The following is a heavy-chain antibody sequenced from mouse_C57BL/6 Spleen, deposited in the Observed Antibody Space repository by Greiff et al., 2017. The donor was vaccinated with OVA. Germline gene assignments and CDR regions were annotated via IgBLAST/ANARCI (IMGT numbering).Heavy chain of an antibody. Sequence: VKLQESGPELVKPGASVKLSCKASGYTFTSYDINWVKQRPGQGLEWIGWIYPRDGSTKYNEKFKGKATLTVDTSSSTAYMELHSLTSEDSAVYFCARFYYSNRYAMDYWGQGTSVTVSS. CDR3: ARFYYSNRYAMDY. J-gene: IGHJ4*01. CDR2: IYPRDGST. V-gene: IGHV1-85*01. D-gene: IGHD2-5*01. CDR1: GYTFTSYD.